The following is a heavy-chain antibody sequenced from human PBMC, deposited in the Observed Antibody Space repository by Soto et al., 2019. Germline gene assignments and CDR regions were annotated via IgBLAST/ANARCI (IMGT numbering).Heavy chain of an antibody. V-gene: IGHV1-18*04. CDR2: ISAYNGNT. CDR1: GYTCSSYG. Sequence: SSVKSSCKASGYTCSSYGISWVRQAPGQGLEWMGWISAYNGNTNYADSVKGRFTISRDNSKNTLYLQMNSLRAEDTAVYYCAKARIAAAGPIDYWGQGTLVTVSS. CDR3: AKARIAAAGPIDY. J-gene: IGHJ4*02. D-gene: IGHD6-13*01.